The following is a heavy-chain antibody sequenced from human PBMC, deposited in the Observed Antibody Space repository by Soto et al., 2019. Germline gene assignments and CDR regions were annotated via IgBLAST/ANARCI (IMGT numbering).Heavy chain of an antibody. CDR2: SIPMLGVA. CDR1: GGTLNRHT. J-gene: IGHJ3*02. D-gene: IGHD2-2*01. CDR3: ARGVTNCTSTSCYLDGFDI. Sequence: QVQLVQSGAEVKKPGSSVKVSCKASGGTLNRHTLNWVRQAPGQGLEWMGRSIPMLGVANHAQKFQGRVTITADKSTNTVYMELSSLRSEDTAVYYCARGVTNCTSTSCYLDGFDIWGQGTMVTVSS. V-gene: IGHV1-69*02.